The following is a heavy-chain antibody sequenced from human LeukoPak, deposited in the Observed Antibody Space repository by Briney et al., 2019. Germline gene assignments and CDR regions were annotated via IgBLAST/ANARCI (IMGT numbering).Heavy chain of an antibody. CDR3: AVDWYDSSGYGTFDY. V-gene: IGHV3-48*01. J-gene: IGHJ4*02. CDR2: ISSRSSTI. D-gene: IGHD3-22*01. Sequence: GGSLRLSCAASGFTFSNFNMHWVRQAPGKGLEWLSYISSRSSTIYYADSVKGRFTISRDNSKNTLYLQMHSLRAEDTAVYYCAVDWYDSSGYGTFDYWGQGTLVTVSS. CDR1: GFTFSNFN.